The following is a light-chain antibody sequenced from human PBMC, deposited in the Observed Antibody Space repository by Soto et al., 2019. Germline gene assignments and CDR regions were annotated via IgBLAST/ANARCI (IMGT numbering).Light chain of an antibody. CDR2: EGS. CDR3: CSYAGSSTSV. J-gene: IGLJ2*01. Sequence: QSALTQPASVSGSPGQSITISCTGTSSDVGSYNLVSWYQQHPGKALKLIIYEGSKRPSGVSNRFSGSKSGNTASLTISGLQAEDEADYYCCSYAGSSTSVFGGGTKVTVL. V-gene: IGLV2-23*01. CDR1: SSDVGSYNL.